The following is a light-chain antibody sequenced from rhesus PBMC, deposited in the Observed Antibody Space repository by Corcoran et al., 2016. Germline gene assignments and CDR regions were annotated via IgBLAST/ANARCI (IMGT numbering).Light chain of an antibody. CDR2: AAS. CDR3: QQDYRWPWT. V-gene: IGKV3-42*01. CDR1: QSVSIS. J-gene: IGKJ1*01. Sequence: EIVMTQSPATLSLSPGERATLSCRASQSVSISLAWYQQKPGQPPKLLIYAASSRATGIPDRFSGNGSGTECTLTIISLEAEDVGLYYCQQDYRWPWTFGQGTKVEIK.